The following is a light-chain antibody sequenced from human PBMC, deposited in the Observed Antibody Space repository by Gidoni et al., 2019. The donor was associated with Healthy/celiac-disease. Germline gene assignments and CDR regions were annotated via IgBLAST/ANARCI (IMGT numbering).Light chain of an antibody. J-gene: IGKJ1*01. CDR3: QQYNSYWGT. Sequence: DIQMTQSPSTLSASVGDRVTITCRASQSISSWLAWYQQKPGKAPKLLIYDASSLESGVPSMFSGSGSWTVFTLTISSLQPDYFATYYCQQYNSYWGTFGQGTKVEI. CDR1: QSISSW. CDR2: DAS. V-gene: IGKV1-5*01.